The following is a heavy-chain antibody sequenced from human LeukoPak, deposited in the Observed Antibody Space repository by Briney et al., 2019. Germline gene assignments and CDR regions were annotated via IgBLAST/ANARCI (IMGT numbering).Heavy chain of an antibody. J-gene: IGHJ4*02. CDR2: ISSSGSTI. Sequence: GSLRLSCAASGFTFSSYEMNWVRQAPGKGLEWVSYISSSGSTIYYADSVKGRFTISRDNAKNSLYLQMNSLRAEDTAVYYCATLEGRYYYDSSGYYFDYWGQGTLVTVSS. CDR1: GFTFSSYE. CDR3: ATLEGRYYYDSSGYYFDY. D-gene: IGHD3-22*01. V-gene: IGHV3-48*03.